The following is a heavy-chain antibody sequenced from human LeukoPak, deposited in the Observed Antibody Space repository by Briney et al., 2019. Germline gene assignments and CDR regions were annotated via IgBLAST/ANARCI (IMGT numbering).Heavy chain of an antibody. Sequence: SETLSLTCTLSGGSISSYYWSWIRQPPGKGLEWIGYIYFSGSTNYNPCLKSRVTISVDTSKNQFSLRVSSVTAADTAVYYCPRLMVTDPATHDAFDIWGQGTMVTGSS. J-gene: IGHJ3*02. V-gene: IGHV4-59*08. CDR3: PRLMVTDPATHDAFDI. CDR2: IYFSGST. D-gene: IGHD2-21*02. CDR1: GGSISSYY.